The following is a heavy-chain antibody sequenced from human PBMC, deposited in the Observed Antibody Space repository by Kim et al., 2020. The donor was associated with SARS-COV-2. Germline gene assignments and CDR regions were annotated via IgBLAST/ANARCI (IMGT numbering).Heavy chain of an antibody. Sequence: SETLSLTCTVSGGSISSYYWSWIRQPPGKGLEWIGYIYYSGSTNYNPSLKSRVTISVDTSKNQFSLKLSSVTAADTAVYYCARGQRGYYSGSGSNYNRAYYYYCYMAVWGKGTAVTVAS. D-gene: IGHD3-10*01. J-gene: IGHJ6*03. CDR3: ARGQRGYYSGSGSNYNRAYYYYCYMAV. CDR2: IYYSGST. V-gene: IGHV4-59*08. CDR1: GGSISSYY.